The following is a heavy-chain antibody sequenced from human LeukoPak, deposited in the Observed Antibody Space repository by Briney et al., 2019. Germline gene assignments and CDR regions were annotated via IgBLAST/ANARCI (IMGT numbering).Heavy chain of an antibody. CDR1: GGTFSSYA. CDR3: ARYDSSGYSFDY. V-gene: IGHV1-69*13. CDR2: IIPIFGTA. Sequence: ASVKVSCKASGGTFSSYAISWVRQAPGKGLEWMGGIIPIFGTANYAQKFQGRVTITADESTSTAYMELSSLRSEDTAVYYCARYDSSGYSFDYWGQGTLVTVSS. J-gene: IGHJ4*02. D-gene: IGHD3-22*01.